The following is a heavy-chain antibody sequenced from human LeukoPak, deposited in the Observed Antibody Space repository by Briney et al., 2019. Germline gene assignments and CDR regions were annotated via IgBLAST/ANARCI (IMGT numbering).Heavy chain of an antibody. D-gene: IGHD3-22*01. CDR2: ISGSGGST. CDR3: ARSALVRSSGYLVDY. J-gene: IGHJ4*02. CDR1: GFTFSSYA. Sequence: EPGGSLRLSCAASGFTFSSYAMSWVRQAPGKGLEWVSAISGSGGSTYYADSVKGRFTISRDNAKNSLYLQMNSLRAEDTAVYYCARSALVRSSGYLVDYWGQGTLVTVSS. V-gene: IGHV3-23*01.